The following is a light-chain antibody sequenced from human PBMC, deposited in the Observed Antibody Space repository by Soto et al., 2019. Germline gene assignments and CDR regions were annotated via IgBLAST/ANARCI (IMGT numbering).Light chain of an antibody. CDR1: SSDVGGGYY. CDR3: QSYDSSLSGYV. Sequence: ALGRPACGSRSAGQLITVSCTGNSSDVGGGYYVPWYQQHPGTAPKLLIYDVSNRPSGASNRFSGPKSGTPASLAITGLQAEDEADYYCQSYDSSLSGYVFGTVTKVTVL. CDR2: DVS. J-gene: IGLJ1*01. V-gene: IGLV2-14*01.